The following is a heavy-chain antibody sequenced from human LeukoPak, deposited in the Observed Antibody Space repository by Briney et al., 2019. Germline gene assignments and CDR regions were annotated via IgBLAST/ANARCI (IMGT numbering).Heavy chain of an antibody. J-gene: IGHJ4*02. D-gene: IGHD5-24*01. CDR1: GFSLGDYS. Sequence: GGSLRLSCAASGFSLGDYSMNWVRQAPGKGLEWISYIGISSGNTYYADSVKGRFTISGDKARDSLYLQMNSLRVEDTAVYYCARDYKYAFDNWGQGTLVTVSS. CDR3: ARDYKYAFDN. V-gene: IGHV3-48*01. CDR2: IGISSGNT.